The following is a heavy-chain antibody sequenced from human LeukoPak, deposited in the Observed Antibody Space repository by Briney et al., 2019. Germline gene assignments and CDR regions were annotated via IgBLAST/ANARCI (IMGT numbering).Heavy chain of an antibody. D-gene: IGHD1-26*01. CDR2: INPSGGST. J-gene: IGHJ4*02. V-gene: IGHV1-46*01. CDR1: GYTLTELS. CDR3: AREGSGSPDY. Sequence: ASVKVSCKVSGYTLTELSMHWVRQAPGQGLEWMGIINPSGGSTSYAQKFQGRVTMTRDTSTSTVYMELSSLRSEDTAVYYCAREGSGSPDYWGQGTLVTVSS.